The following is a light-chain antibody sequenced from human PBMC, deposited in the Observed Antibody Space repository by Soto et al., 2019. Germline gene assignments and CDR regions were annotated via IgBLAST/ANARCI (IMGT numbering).Light chain of an antibody. Sequence: DIVMTQSPYSLSVSLGERVTINCRSNQSVLFSSNNKNYLAWYQQKSGQPPHLLIFWASTRESGVPDRFSGSGSGTDFTLTVSGLQAEDVAIYYCHQYFRSPITFGGGTKVDIK. V-gene: IGKV4-1*01. CDR3: HQYFRSPIT. CDR2: WAS. J-gene: IGKJ4*01. CDR1: QSVLFSSNNKNY.